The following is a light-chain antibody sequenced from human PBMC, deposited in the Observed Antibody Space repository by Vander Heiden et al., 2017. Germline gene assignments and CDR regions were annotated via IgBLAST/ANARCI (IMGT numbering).Light chain of an antibody. V-gene: IGKV1-39*01. CDR1: QTISNY. CDR2: AAS. Sequence: DIQMTQFPSSLSASVGDRVTITCRASQTISNYLNWYQLKPGNAPTLLIYAASSLQSEVPSRFSSSGSGTDFSLTISSLQREDCATYYCQQSYSMPYTFGQGTKLEIK. J-gene: IGKJ2*01. CDR3: QQSYSMPYT.